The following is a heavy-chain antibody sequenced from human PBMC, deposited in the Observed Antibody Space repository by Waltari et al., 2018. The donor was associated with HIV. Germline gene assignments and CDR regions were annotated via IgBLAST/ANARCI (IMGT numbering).Heavy chain of an antibody. CDR2: IYSGGST. V-gene: IGHV3-66*02. D-gene: IGHD2-15*01. CDR3: ARLGYCSGGRCGYYYYYAMDV. J-gene: IGHJ6*02. CDR1: EFTVNTNY. Sequence: EVQLVESGGDLVQPGGSLTLSCEASEFTVNTNYMSWVRQASGKGLKWVSVIYSGGSTDYADSVKGRFTISRDNSKNTLYLHMSSLRAEDTAVYFCARLGYCSGGRCGYYYYYAMDVWGQGTTVTVTS.